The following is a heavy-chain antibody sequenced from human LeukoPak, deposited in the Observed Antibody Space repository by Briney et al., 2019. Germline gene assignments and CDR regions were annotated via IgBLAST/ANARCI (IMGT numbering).Heavy chain of an antibody. V-gene: IGHV4-34*01. CDR3: AREGRIAAAGPSGPYYYYGMDV. CDR2: INHGGTT. D-gene: IGHD6-13*01. J-gene: IGHJ6*02. CDR1: DGSFSGYY. Sequence: PSETLSLTCAVFDGSFSGYYWTWIRQPPGKGLEWIGEINHGGTTNYNPSLKSRVTISVDTSKNQVSLKMTSVTAADTAVYYCAREGRIAAAGPSGPYYYYGMDVWGQGTTVTVSS.